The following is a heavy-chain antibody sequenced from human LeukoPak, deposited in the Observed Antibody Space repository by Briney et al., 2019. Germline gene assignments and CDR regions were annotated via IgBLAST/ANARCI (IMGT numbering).Heavy chain of an antibody. D-gene: IGHD2-15*01. Sequence: GGSLRLSCAASGFTFSSYGMHWVRQAPGKGLEWVAVISYDGSNKYYADSVKGRFTISRDNSKNTLYLQMNSLRAEDTAVYYCAESFGYCSGGSCYHHFDYWGQGTLVTVSS. J-gene: IGHJ4*02. CDR2: ISYDGSNK. V-gene: IGHV3-30*18. CDR3: AESFGYCSGGSCYHHFDY. CDR1: GFTFSSYG.